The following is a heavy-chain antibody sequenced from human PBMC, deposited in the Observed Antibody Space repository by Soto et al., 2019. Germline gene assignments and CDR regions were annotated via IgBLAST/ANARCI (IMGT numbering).Heavy chain of an antibody. Sequence: ITLKESGPTLVKPTQTLTLTCTFSGFSRTTRGVGVGWIRQPPGKPLEWLALIYWDDDTRYSPSLKSRLAITKDTSKNQVVLTMSNIDPADTGTYFCAHRTTTVTWWFDPWGQGTLVTVSS. V-gene: IGHV2-5*02. CDR1: GFSRTTRGVG. D-gene: IGHD4-17*01. CDR2: IYWDDDT. J-gene: IGHJ5*02. CDR3: AHRTTTVTWWFDP.